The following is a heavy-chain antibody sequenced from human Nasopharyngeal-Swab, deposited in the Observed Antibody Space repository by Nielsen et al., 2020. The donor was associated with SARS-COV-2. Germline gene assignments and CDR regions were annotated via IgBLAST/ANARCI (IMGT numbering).Heavy chain of an antibody. CDR2: IYSSGGT. Sequence: GESLKISCAASGFTVNSNFMTWARQAPGKGLEWVSLIYSSGGTHYADSVKGRFTISRDNSNNTLYLQMNSLRPDDTAVYYCARDGYSYDDAFDIWGQGTLVTVSS. V-gene: IGHV3-66*03. CDR3: ARDGYSYDDAFDI. J-gene: IGHJ3*02. CDR1: GFTVNSNF. D-gene: IGHD5-18*01.